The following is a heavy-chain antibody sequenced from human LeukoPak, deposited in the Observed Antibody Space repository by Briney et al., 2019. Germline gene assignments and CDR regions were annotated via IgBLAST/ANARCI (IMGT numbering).Heavy chain of an antibody. V-gene: IGHV1-69*05. D-gene: IGHD1-26*01. CDR2: TIPIFGTA. CDR1: GGTFSSYA. Sequence: GASVKVSCKASGGTFSSYAISWVRQAPGQGLEWMGRTIPIFGTANYAQKFQGRVTITTDESTSTAYMELSSLRSEDTAVYYCARDRRMEVGATDGNDYWGQGTLVTVSS. J-gene: IGHJ4*02. CDR3: ARDRRMEVGATDGNDY.